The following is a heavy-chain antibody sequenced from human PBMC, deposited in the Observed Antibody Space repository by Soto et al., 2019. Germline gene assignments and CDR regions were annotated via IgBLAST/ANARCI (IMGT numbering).Heavy chain of an antibody. CDR3: ARGGSLNWYFDL. CDR2: INSDGSST. CDR1: GFTFSSYW. V-gene: IGHV3-74*01. Sequence: EVQLVESGGGLVQPGGSLRLSCAASGFTFSSYWMHWVRQAPGKGLVWVSRINSDGSSTSYADSVKGRFTISRDNAKNTLYRLMNSLRADDTAVYYCARGGSLNWYFDLWGRGTLVTVPS. J-gene: IGHJ2*01. D-gene: IGHD1-26*01.